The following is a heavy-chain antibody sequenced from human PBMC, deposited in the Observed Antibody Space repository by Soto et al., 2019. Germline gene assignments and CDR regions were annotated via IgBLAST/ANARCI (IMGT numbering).Heavy chain of an antibody. CDR1: GFTFSTYA. V-gene: IGHV3-23*01. Sequence: EVQLLESGGGLVQPGGSLRLSCAASGFTFSTYAMTWVHQAPGKGLGWVSSISGSGDNTFYADSVKGRFTSSRDKSKNTLYLQMKSLRAQAPAVYYCAKGGRRSSYAFIHYWGQGTLVTVSS. CDR2: ISGSGDNT. J-gene: IGHJ4*02. D-gene: IGHD2-2*01. CDR3: AKGGRRSSYAFIHY.